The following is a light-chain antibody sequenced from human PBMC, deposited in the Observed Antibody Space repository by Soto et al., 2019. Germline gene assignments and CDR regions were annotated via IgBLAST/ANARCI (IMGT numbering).Light chain of an antibody. CDR1: NSDVGGYNF. CDR2: DVY. V-gene: IGLV2-14*03. CDR3: SSYRRGSTLV. Sequence: QSALTQPASVSGSPGQSITISCTGANSDVGGYNFVSWYQQHPGKAPKLIICDVYNRPSGVSNRFSGSNSGNTASLTISGLQSEDEADYYCSSYRRGSTLVFGTGTKLTVL. J-gene: IGLJ1*01.